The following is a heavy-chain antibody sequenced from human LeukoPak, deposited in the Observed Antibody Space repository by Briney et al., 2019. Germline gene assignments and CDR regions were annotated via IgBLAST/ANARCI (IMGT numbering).Heavy chain of an antibody. J-gene: IGHJ4*02. CDR2: IYSSGST. V-gene: IGHV4-59*08. D-gene: IGHD6-13*01. CDR3: ARQTPQLYYFDY. Sequence: SETLSLTCTVSGGVVINYYWGWIRQPPGKGLEWIGNIYSSGSTNYNPSLKSRVTISLDTSKSQFSLKLNSVTAADTAVYFCARQTPQLYYFDYWGQGTLVTVSS. CDR1: GGVVINYY.